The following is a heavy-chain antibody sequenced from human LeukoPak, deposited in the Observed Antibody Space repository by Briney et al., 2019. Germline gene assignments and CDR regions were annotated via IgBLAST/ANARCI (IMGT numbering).Heavy chain of an antibody. V-gene: IGHV4-59*08. D-gene: IGHD3-3*01. CDR3: ARHRGTLESFHH. CDR2: IHYSGAT. J-gene: IGHJ1*01. Sequence: WETLSLTCTVSGDSFCDYLWSWIRQTPGKGLEWIGDIHYSGATNYNPSLKSRVTMSVDTSKDQFSLKLSSVNAADTAMYYCARHRGTLESFHHGGWGHRVTVS. CDR1: GDSFCDYL.